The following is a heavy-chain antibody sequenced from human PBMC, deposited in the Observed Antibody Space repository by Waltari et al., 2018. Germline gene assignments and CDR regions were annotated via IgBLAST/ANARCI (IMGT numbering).Heavy chain of an antibody. CDR3: ARGGYYAMDV. CDR1: GFTFTTSW. CDR2: IKTDGSAT. D-gene: IGHD3-16*01. Sequence: EVQLVESGGGLVQPGGSLRLSCAASGFTFTTSWILWVRQAPGKGLVLVSDIKTDGSATNYADSVKGRFTISRDNAKNTLFLQMNSLTAEDTAVYYCARGGYYAMDVWGQGTTVTVSS. J-gene: IGHJ6*02. V-gene: IGHV3-74*01.